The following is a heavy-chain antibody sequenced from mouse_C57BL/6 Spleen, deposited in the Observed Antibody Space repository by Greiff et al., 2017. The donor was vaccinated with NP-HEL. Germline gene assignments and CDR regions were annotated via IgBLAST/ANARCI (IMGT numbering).Heavy chain of an antibody. V-gene: IGHV1-15*01. CDR1: GYTFTDYE. CDR3: TPLWGDYFDY. CDR2: IDPETGGT. D-gene: IGHD6-1*01. Sequence: LQQSGAELVRPGASVTLSCKASGYTFTDYEMHWVKQAPVHGLEWIGAIDPETGGTAYNQKFKGKAILTADKSSSTAYMELRSLTSEDSAVYYCTPLWGDYFDYWGQGTTLTVSS. J-gene: IGHJ2*01.